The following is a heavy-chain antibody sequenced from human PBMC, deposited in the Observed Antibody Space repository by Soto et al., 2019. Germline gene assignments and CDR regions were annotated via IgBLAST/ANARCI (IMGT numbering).Heavy chain of an antibody. CDR2: IYPGDSDT. CDR3: ARDLWVEPELYYYGMDV. Sequence: GEARKISCKVSGYSFTSYWIGWLRQMPWKCLEWMGIIYPGDSDTRYSPSFQGQVTISADKSISTAYLQWSSLKASDTAMYYCARDLWVEPELYYYGMDVWGQGTTVTVSS. D-gene: IGHD1-1*01. CDR1: GYSFTSYW. J-gene: IGHJ6*02. V-gene: IGHV5-51*01.